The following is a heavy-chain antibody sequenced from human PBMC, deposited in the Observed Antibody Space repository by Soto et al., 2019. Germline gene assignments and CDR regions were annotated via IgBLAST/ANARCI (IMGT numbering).Heavy chain of an antibody. J-gene: IGHJ4*02. V-gene: IGHV3-30*04. CDR3: ARGSAGHYNSGTLLD. CDR2: ISPDGRNE. Sequence: QVQVVESGGALSQPGSSLRLSFAASGSSFTTFAMTWSPRAPAKELEWVAVISPDGRNEYYAYSVKGRFTISRDNSKNTLYLQIDSLRSEDTAVYYCARGSAGHYNSGTLLDWGQGTLVTVSS. D-gene: IGHD3-10*01. CDR1: GSSFTTFA.